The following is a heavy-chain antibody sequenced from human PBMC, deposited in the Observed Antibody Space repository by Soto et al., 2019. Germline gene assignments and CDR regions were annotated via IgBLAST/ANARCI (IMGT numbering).Heavy chain of an antibody. J-gene: IGHJ4*02. V-gene: IGHV4-34*01. CDR1: GGSFSGYY. CDR2: INHSGST. CDR3: ARGYCSGRSCSNFDY. D-gene: IGHD2-15*01. Sequence: SETLSLTCAVYGGSFSGYYWSWIRQPPGKGLEWIGEINHSGSTNYNPSLKSRVTISVDTSKNQFSLKLSSVTAADTAVYYCARGYCSGRSCSNFDYWGQGTLVTVSS.